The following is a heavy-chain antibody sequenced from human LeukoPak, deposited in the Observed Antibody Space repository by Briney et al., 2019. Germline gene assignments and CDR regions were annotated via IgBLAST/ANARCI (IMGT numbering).Heavy chain of an antibody. Sequence: GGSLRLSCAASGFTFEDYAMHWVRHAPGKGLEWVSGISWNSGSIGYADSVKGRFTIPRDNAKNSLYLQMNSLRAEDTALYYCAKDMAGDYYDSSGYYYGIQIDYWGQGTLVTVSS. CDR3: AKDMAGDYYDSSGYYYGIQIDY. CDR1: GFTFEDYA. V-gene: IGHV3-9*01. J-gene: IGHJ4*02. CDR2: ISWNSGSI. D-gene: IGHD3-22*01.